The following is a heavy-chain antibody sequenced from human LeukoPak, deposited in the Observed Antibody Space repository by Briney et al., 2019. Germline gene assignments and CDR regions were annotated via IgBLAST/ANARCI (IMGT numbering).Heavy chain of an antibody. V-gene: IGHV3-23*01. Sequence: PGGSLRLSCAASGFTFSSYAMSWVRQAPGKGLEWVSAISGSGGSTYYADSVKGRFTISRDNSKNTLYLQMNSLRAEDTAFYYCAKAELGVDTFFDYWGRGTLVTVSS. D-gene: IGHD3-3*01. J-gene: IGHJ4*02. CDR3: AKAELGVDTFFDY. CDR1: GFTFSSYA. CDR2: ISGSGGST.